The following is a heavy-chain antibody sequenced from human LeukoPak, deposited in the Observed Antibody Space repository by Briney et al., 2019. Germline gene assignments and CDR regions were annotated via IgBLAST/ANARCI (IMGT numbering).Heavy chain of an antibody. D-gene: IGHD5-12*01. CDR1: GSTFTDYY. CDR2: INPNNGGT. CDR3: ASTRGRWDIVATISLDY. J-gene: IGHJ4*02. Sequence: ASVKVSCKASGSTFTDYYMHWVRQAPGQGLEWMGRINPNNGGTDFAQKFQGRVTMTRDTSISTAYMELSRLRSDDTAVYYCASTRGRWDIVATISLDYWGQGTLVTVSS. V-gene: IGHV1-2*06.